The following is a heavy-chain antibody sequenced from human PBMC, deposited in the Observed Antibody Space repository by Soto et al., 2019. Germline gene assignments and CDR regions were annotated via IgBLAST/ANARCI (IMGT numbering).Heavy chain of an antibody. V-gene: IGHV3-23*01. J-gene: IGHJ5*02. CDR2: ISGSGGSP. CDR1: GFSFSTYT. Sequence: PGGSLRLSCAASGFSFSTYTMSWVRRAPGKGLEWVSAISGSGGSPSYADSVQGRFTISRDNAKNSLYLQMNSLRAEDTAVYYCARDPTAVTSRFDPWGQGTLVTVSS. D-gene: IGHD4-4*01. CDR3: ARDPTAVTSRFDP.